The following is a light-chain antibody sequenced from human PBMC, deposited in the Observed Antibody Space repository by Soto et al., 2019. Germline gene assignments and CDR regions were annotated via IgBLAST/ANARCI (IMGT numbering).Light chain of an antibody. J-gene: IGLJ3*02. Sequence: QSVLTQPASVSGSPGQSITISCTGTSSNIGGYKFVSWYQHHPGKAPKLMIYEVTNRPSGVSNRFSGSKSGNTASLTISGLQAEDEADYYCSSNTNSKTLVVFGGGTKLTVL. CDR1: SSNIGGYKF. CDR2: EVT. CDR3: SSNTNSKTLVV. V-gene: IGLV2-14*01.